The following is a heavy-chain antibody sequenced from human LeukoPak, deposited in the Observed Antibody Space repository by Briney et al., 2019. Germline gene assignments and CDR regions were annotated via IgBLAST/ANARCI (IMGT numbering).Heavy chain of an antibody. CDR2: ISWNSGSI. CDR3: AKDIVATIKGGDFDY. J-gene: IGHJ4*02. CDR1: GFTFDDYA. D-gene: IGHD5-12*01. V-gene: IGHV3-9*01. Sequence: SLRLSCAASGFTFDDYAMHWVRQAPGKGLEWVSGISWNSGSIGYADSVKGRFTISRDNAKNSLYLQMNSLRAEDTALYYCAKDIVATIKGGDFDYWGQGTLVTVSS.